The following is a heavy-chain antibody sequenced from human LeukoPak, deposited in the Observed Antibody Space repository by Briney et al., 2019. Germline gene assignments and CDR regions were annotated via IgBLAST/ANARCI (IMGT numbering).Heavy chain of an antibody. D-gene: IGHD4-17*01. Sequence: GGSLRLSCAASGFTFIDFAMNWVRQAPGKGLEWVSTISAGGTITYYADSVKGRCTISRDYSQNTLYLQLNSLRAEDTAVYYCAKWRVTVTKGFDPWGQGTLVTVSS. J-gene: IGHJ5*02. CDR3: AKWRVTVTKGFDP. CDR2: ISAGGTIT. V-gene: IGHV3-23*01. CDR1: GFTFIDFA.